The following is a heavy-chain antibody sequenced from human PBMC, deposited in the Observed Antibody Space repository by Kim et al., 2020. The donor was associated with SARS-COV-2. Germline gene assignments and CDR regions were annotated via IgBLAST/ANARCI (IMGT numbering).Heavy chain of an antibody. D-gene: IGHD5-12*01. J-gene: IGHJ4*02. CDR1: GGSFSGYY. CDR3: AKRFDWDFDY. V-gene: IGHV4-34*01. CDR2: INHSGST. Sequence: SETLSLTCAVYGGSFSGYYWSWIRQPPGKGLEWIGEINHSGSTNYNPSLKSRVTISVDTSKNQFSLKLSSVTAADTAVYYCAKRFDWDFDYWGQGTLVTV.